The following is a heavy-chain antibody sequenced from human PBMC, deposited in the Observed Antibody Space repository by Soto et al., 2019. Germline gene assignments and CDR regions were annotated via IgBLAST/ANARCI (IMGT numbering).Heavy chain of an antibody. J-gene: IGHJ4*02. V-gene: IGHV4-39*07. CDR1: GGSISSSSYY. CDR2: IYYSGST. D-gene: IGHD3-22*01. Sequence: SETLSLTCTVSGGSISSSSYYWGWIRQPPGKGLEWIGSIYYSGSTYYNPSLKSRVTISVDTSKNQFSLNLSSVTAADTAVYYCAKNPGYYYDSTGYHFDYWGQGTLVTVSS. CDR3: AKNPGYYYDSTGYHFDY.